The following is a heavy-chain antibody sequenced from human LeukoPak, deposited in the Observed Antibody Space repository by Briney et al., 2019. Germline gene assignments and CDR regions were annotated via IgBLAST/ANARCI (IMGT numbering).Heavy chain of an antibody. D-gene: IGHD5-18*01. V-gene: IGHV4-39*01. CDR3: ARHPGMVRRGHYYYYMDV. Sequence: PSGTLSLTCTVSGGSISSSSHYWGWIRQPPGKGLEWIGSIYYSGSTYYNPSLKSRVTISVDTSKNQFSLKLSSVTAADTAVYYCARHPGMVRRGHYYYYMDVWGKGTTVTVSS. CDR1: GGSISSSSHY. CDR2: IYYSGST. J-gene: IGHJ6*03.